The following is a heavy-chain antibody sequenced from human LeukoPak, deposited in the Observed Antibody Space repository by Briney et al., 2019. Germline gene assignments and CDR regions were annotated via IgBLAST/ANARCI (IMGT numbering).Heavy chain of an antibody. CDR1: GYTFTSYY. Sequence: ASVKVSCKASGYTFTSYYMHWVRQAPGQGLEWMGIINPSGGRASYAQKFQGRVTMTRDMSTSTVYMELSSLRSEDTAVYYCARGRIAARRYYYYYMDVWGKGTTVTVSS. CDR3: ARGRIAARRYYYYYMDV. D-gene: IGHD6-6*01. J-gene: IGHJ6*03. V-gene: IGHV1-46*01. CDR2: INPSGGRA.